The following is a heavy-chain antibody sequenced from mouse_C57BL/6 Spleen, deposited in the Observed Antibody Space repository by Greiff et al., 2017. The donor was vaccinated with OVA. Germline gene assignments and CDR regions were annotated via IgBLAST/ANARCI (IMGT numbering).Heavy chain of an antibody. CDR2: IRNKANGYTT. V-gene: IGHV7-3*01. D-gene: IGHD1-1*01. CDR3: ARLTPYVDY. Sequence: EVKVVESGGGLVQPGGSLSLSCAASGFTFTDYYMSWVRQPPGKALEWLGFIRNKANGYTTEYSASVKGRFTISRDNSQSILYLQMNALRAEDSATYYCARLTPYVDYGGKGTTLTVSS. CDR1: GFTFTDYY. J-gene: IGHJ2*01.